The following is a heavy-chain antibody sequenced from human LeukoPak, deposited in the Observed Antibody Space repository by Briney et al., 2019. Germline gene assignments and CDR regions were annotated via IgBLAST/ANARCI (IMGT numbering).Heavy chain of an antibody. J-gene: IGHJ4*02. CDR2: IWGVGSNQ. Sequence: PGGSQRLSCAAGGLTFRHYGIHWVRKARGRGLGMVADIWGVGSNQYYAGSVKGRFTISRDNFKNTVSLQMNSRRAEDTALYYCAKDAQRGFDYSSSLEHWGQGSLVTVSS. V-gene: IGHV3-33*06. CDR3: AKDAQRGFDYSSSLEH. D-gene: IGHD4-11*01. CDR1: GLTFRHYG.